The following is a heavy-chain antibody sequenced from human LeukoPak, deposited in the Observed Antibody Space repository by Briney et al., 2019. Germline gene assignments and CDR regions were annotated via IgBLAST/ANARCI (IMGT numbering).Heavy chain of an antibody. V-gene: IGHV1-46*01. CDR3: ARSRQDIVVVVAERGYFDY. Sequence: ASVKVSCKASGYTFTSYYMHWVRQAPGQGLEWMGIVNPSGGSTTYAQKFQGRVTMTRDTSTSTVYMELSSLRSEDTAVYYCARSRQDIVVVVAERGYFDYWGQGTLVTVSS. J-gene: IGHJ4*02. CDR2: VNPSGGST. D-gene: IGHD2-15*01. CDR1: GYTFTSYY.